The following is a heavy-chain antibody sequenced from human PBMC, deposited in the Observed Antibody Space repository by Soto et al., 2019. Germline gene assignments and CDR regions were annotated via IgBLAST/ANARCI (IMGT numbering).Heavy chain of an antibody. Sequence: SVKVSCKASGGTFSSYAISWVRQAPGQGLEWMGGIIPIFGTANYAQKFQGRVTITADESTSTAYMELSSLRSEDTAVYYCARASSPWPPKPGGLGVWGQGTTVTVSS. J-gene: IGHJ6*02. CDR2: IIPIFGTA. V-gene: IGHV1-69*13. CDR1: GGTFSSYA. D-gene: IGHD3-10*01. CDR3: ARASSPWPPKPGGLGV.